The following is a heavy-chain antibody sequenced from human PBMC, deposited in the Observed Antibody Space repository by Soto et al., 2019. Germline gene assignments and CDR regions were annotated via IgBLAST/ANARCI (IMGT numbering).Heavy chain of an antibody. CDR2: IKQDGSEN. Sequence: PGGSLRLSCAASGFTFSNYWMSWVRQAPGKGLEWVANIKQDGSENYYVDSVKGRFTTSRDNTKNSFYLQMNSLRAEDTAVYYCARARPRITGTTGHYGMDVWGQGTTVTVSS. D-gene: IGHD1-7*01. J-gene: IGHJ6*02. V-gene: IGHV3-7*01. CDR1: GFTFSNYW. CDR3: ARARPRITGTTGHYGMDV.